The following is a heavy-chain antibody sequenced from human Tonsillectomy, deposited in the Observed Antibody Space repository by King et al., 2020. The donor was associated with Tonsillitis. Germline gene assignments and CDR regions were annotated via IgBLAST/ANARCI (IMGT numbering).Heavy chain of an antibody. Sequence: VQLVESGGGLVHPGGSLRLSCAASGFTFSSYAMSWVRQAPGKGLEWVSAISGSGGSTYYADSVRGRFTISRDNSKNTLYLQMDSLRAEDTAVYYCAPSRTDYYDTSGYYQTEAFDYWGQGTLVTVSS. V-gene: IGHV3-23*04. CDR1: GFTFSSYA. D-gene: IGHD3-22*01. CDR3: APSRTDYYDTSGYYQTEAFDY. CDR2: ISGSGGST. J-gene: IGHJ4*02.